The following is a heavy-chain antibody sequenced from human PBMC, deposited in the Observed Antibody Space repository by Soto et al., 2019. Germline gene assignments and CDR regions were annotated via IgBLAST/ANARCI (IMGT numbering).Heavy chain of an antibody. V-gene: IGHV4-34*01. CDR3: ARGGPAGYGGTEYYFDY. J-gene: IGHJ4*02. D-gene: IGHD2-2*01. Sequence: SETLSLTCAVYGGSFSGYYWSWIRQPPGKGLEWIGEINHSGSTNYNPSLKSRVTISVDTSKNQFSLKLSSVTAADTAVYYCARGGPAGYGGTEYYFDYWGQGTLVTVSS. CDR1: GGSFSGYY. CDR2: INHSGST.